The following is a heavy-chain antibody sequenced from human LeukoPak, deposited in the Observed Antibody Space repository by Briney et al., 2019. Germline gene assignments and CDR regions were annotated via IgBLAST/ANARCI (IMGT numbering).Heavy chain of an antibody. J-gene: IGHJ4*02. CDR2: IYTGGNT. CDR3: ASPGIAATGTLDY. D-gene: IGHD6-13*01. CDR1: GFSVSNNY. Sequence: GGSLRLSCAASGFSVSNNYMSWVRQAPGKGLEWVSVIYTGGNTDYAESVKGRFTISRDNSKNTLYLQMNSLRAEDTAVYYCASPGIAATGTLDYWGQGTLVTVSS. V-gene: IGHV3-53*01.